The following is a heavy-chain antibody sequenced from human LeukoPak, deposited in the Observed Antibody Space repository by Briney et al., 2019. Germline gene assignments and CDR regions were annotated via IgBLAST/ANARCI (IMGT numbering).Heavy chain of an antibody. CDR2: IHYGGST. D-gene: IGHD4-17*01. CDR1: GGSISTYS. CDR3: AKGGVTRDYGYDY. J-gene: IGHJ4*02. V-gene: IGHV4-59*01. Sequence: ASETLSLTCTVSGGSISTYSWGWIRQPPGKGLEWVANIHYGGSTDYNPSLRSRVTITADTSRNQFSLRLSSVTAADTGVYYCAKGGVTRDYGYDYWGQGTLVTVSS.